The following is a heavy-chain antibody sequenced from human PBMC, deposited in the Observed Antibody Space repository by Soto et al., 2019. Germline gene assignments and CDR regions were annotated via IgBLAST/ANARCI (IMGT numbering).Heavy chain of an antibody. CDR2: IRDSGDST. Sequence: GGSLRLSCAASGFTFSSYAMSWVRQAPGKGLEWVSAIRDSGDSTYYADFVRGRFPISRDNSRNTVSLLLTSLRVDDTALYYCCKTTSFYFDNGALLFSWGHGTLVTVSS. CDR3: CKTTSFYFDNGALLFS. V-gene: IGHV3-23*01. D-gene: IGHD3-22*01. CDR1: GFTFSSYA. J-gene: IGHJ5*01.